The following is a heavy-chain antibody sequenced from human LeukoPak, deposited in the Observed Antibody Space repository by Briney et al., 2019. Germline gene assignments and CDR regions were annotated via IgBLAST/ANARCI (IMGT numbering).Heavy chain of an antibody. J-gene: IGHJ4*02. Sequence: ASVKVSCKVSGYTLTELSMHWVRQAPGKGLEWMGGFDPEDGETIYAQKFQGRVTMTEDTSTDTAYMELSRLRSEDTAVYYCATTSPFVFGDYWNYFDYWGQGTLVTVSS. CDR1: GYTLTELS. V-gene: IGHV1-24*01. CDR3: ATTSPFVFGDYWNYFDY. D-gene: IGHD4-17*01. CDR2: FDPEDGET.